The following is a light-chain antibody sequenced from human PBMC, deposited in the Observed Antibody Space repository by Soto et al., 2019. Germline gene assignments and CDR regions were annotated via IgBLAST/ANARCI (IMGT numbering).Light chain of an antibody. CDR3: QHYNSYSEA. CDR2: KAS. J-gene: IGKJ1*01. CDR1: QTISSW. V-gene: IGKV1-5*03. Sequence: DIQMTQSPSTLSGSVGDRVTITCRASQTISSWLAWYQQKPGKAPKLLIYKASTLKSGVPSRFSGSGSGTEFTLTISSLQPDDFETYYRQHYNSYSEAFGKGTKVDI.